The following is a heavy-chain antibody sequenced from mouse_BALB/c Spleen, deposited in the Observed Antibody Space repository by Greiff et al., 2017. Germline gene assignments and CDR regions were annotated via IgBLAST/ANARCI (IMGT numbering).Heavy chain of an antibody. CDR2: ISSGGSYT. D-gene: IGHD4-1*01. J-gene: IGHJ2*01. CDR3: TRVTVYYFDY. V-gene: IGHV5-6-4*01. Sequence: EVMLVESGGGLVKPGGSLKLSCAASGFTFSSYTMSWVRQTPEKRLEWVATISSGGSYTYYPDSVKGRFTISRDNAKNTLYLQMSSLKSEDTAMYYCTRVTVYYFDYWGQGTTLTVSS. CDR1: GFTFSSYT.